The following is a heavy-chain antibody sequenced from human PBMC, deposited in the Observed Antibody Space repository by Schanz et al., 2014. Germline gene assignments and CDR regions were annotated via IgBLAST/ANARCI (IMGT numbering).Heavy chain of an antibody. J-gene: IGHJ4*02. CDR1: GFTVNNYA. CDR2: IWYDGSNK. V-gene: IGHV3-33*08. Sequence: VQLLESGGGLVQPGGSLRLSCTVSGFTVNNYAMNWVRQAPGKGLEWVALIWYDGSNKYYADSVKGRFTISRDNSKNTLFLQMSSLRAEDTAVYYCARDGDFDYWGQGTLVTVSS. CDR3: ARDGDFDY.